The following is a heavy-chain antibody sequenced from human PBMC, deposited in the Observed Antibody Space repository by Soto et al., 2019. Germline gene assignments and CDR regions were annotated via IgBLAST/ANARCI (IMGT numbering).Heavy chain of an antibody. V-gene: IGHV4-39*01. CDR2: LYYTAST. D-gene: IGHD1-20*01. J-gene: IGHJ5*02. CDR3: ARLLGNWNRKLFDP. CDR1: GVSIISSSYY. Sequence: PSETLSRTSTVSGVSIISSSYYWGLIRQPPGKGLEWIGSLYYTASTSYNPSLKSRVTISVDTSKNQFSLKLSSVTAADTAVYYWARLLGNWNRKLFDPWGQGTLVTVSS.